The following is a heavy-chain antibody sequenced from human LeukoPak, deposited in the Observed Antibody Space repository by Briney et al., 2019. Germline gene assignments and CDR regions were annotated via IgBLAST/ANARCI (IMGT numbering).Heavy chain of an antibody. Sequence: SETLSLTCTVSGGSISSYYWSWIRQPPGKGLEWIGYIYTSGSTNYNPSLKSRVTISVDTSKNQFSLKLSPVTAADTAVYYCARHHYRGPWFHPRGQGTLVTVSS. CDR1: GGSISSYY. D-gene: IGHD4-11*01. V-gene: IGHV4-4*09. J-gene: IGHJ5*02. CDR2: IYTSGST. CDR3: ARHHYRGPWFHP.